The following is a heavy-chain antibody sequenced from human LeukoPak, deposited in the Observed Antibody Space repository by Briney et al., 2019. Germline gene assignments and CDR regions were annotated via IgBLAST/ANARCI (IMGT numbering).Heavy chain of an antibody. V-gene: IGHV4-39*07. J-gene: IGHJ4*02. Sequence: SETLSLTCTVSRDSISGSSYYWGWIRQPPGKGLEWIGSIYYSGSTYYNPSLKNRVSISVDTSKNQFSLKLTSVTAADTAVYYCAGKAVAGPYFDYWGQGTLVTVSS. CDR1: RDSISGSSYY. CDR3: AGKAVAGPYFDY. D-gene: IGHD6-19*01. CDR2: IYYSGST.